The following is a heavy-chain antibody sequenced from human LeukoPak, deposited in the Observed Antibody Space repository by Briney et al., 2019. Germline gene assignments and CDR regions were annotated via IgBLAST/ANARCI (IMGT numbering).Heavy chain of an antibody. CDR3: ARYPTYYYDGSVDGYFDY. CDR1: GGSISSYY. D-gene: IGHD3-22*01. V-gene: IGHV4-59*01. CDR2: MYYSGST. Sequence: SETLSLTCTASGGSISSYYWSWIRQPPGKGLEWIGYMYYSGSTNYNPSLKSRVTISLDTSKNQFSLKLNSVTAADTAVYYCARYPTYYYDGSVDGYFDYWGQGTLVTVSS. J-gene: IGHJ4*02.